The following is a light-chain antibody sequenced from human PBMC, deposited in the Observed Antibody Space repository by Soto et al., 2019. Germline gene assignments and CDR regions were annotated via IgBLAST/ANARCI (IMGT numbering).Light chain of an antibody. J-gene: IGLJ2*01. CDR2: DTS. CDR3: LLSYIGAGEV. Sequence: QAVVTQEPSLTVSPGGTVNLTCGSSTGADTSGHYPYWFQQKPGQAPRTLIYDTSNKHSWTPARFSGSLLGGKATLTLSGAQPEDEADYYCLLSYIGAGEVFGGGTKLTVL. CDR1: TGADTSGHY. V-gene: IGLV7-46*01.